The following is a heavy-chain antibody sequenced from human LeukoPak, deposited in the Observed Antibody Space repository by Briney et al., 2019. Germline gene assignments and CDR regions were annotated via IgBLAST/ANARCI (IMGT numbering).Heavy chain of an antibody. V-gene: IGHV3-23*01. CDR2: VSGSGDRT. D-gene: IGHD6-19*01. J-gene: IGHJ4*02. Sequence: PGGSLRLSCEASGFTFNSHAMSWVRQAPGKGLEWVSGVSGSGDRTYYAASVKGRFTISRDNSKNTLYLQMDSLRGEDTAVYYCGAGTYFKLDYWGQGTLVTVSS. CDR1: GFTFNSHA. CDR3: GAGTYFKLDY.